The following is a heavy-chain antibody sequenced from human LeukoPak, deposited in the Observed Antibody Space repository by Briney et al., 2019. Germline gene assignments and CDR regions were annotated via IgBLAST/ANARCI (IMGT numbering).Heavy chain of an antibody. V-gene: IGHV4-59*04. CDR3: ATYATVTRLYFDY. Sequence: SETLSLTCTVSGGSISSYYWSWIRQPPGKGLEWIGSIYHSGSTYYNPSLKSRVTISVDTSKNQFSLKLSSVTAADTAVYYCATYATVTRLYFDYWGQGTLVTVSS. D-gene: IGHD4-17*01. CDR1: GGSISSYY. CDR2: IYHSGST. J-gene: IGHJ4*02.